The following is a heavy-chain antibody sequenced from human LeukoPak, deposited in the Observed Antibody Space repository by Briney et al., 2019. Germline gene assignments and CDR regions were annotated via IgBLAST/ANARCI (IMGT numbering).Heavy chain of an antibody. Sequence: GGSLRLSCAASGFTFSSYAMSWVRQAPGKGLEWVSVISGSGGSTYYADSVKGRFTISRDNSKNTLYLQMNSLRAEDTAVYYCAKGPSNYAYYYYYMDVWGKGTTVTVSS. CDR3: AKGPSNYAYYYYYMDV. D-gene: IGHD4-11*01. V-gene: IGHV3-23*01. J-gene: IGHJ6*03. CDR1: GFTFSSYA. CDR2: ISGSGGST.